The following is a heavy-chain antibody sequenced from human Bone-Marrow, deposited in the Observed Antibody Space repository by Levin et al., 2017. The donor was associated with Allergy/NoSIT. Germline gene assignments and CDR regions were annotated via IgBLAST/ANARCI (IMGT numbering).Heavy chain of an antibody. D-gene: IGHD2-15*01. J-gene: IGHJ6*02. Sequence: GGSLRLSCAASGFSFITYNMNWVRQAPGKGLEWVSSITSSNSIHYADSVKGRFTVSRDNAKNSLYLQMNSLRGEDTAIYYCARYCTGGSCYSRYGYGMDVWGQGTGHRLL. CDR1: GFSFITYN. CDR2: ITSSNSI. V-gene: IGHV3-69-1*01. CDR3: ARYCTGGSCYSRYGYGMDV.